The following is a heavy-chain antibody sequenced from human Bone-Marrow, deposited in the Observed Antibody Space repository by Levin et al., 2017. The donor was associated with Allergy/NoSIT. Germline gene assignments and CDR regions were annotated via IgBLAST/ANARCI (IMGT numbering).Heavy chain of an antibody. J-gene: IGHJ4*02. CDR3: ARSWELDY. Sequence: GASVKVSCAASGFIVSSNYMSWVRQAPGKGLEWVSGIYSGGGTNYADSVKDRFTISRDNSKNTLYLQMNSLRAEDTAVYYCARSWELDYWGQGTLVTVSS. V-gene: IGHV3-66*01. D-gene: IGHD1-26*01. CDR2: IYSGGGT. CDR1: GFIVSSNY.